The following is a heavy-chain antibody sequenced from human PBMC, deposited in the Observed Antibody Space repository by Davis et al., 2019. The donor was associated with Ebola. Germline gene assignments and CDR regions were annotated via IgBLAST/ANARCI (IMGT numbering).Heavy chain of an antibody. CDR3: ARDYSTGWYGTGEDN. J-gene: IGHJ4*02. CDR1: GFTFADYG. CDR2: INWNGDST. Sequence: PGGSLRLSCAASGFTFADYGMSWVRQAPGKGLEWVSGINWNGDSTGYADSVKGRFTISRDTAKNSLYLQMNSLRAEDTALYYCARDYSTGWYGTGEDNWGQGTLVTVSS. V-gene: IGHV3-20*04. D-gene: IGHD6-19*01.